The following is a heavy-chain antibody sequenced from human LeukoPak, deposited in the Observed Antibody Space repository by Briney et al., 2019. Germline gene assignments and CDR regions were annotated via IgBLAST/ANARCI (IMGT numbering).Heavy chain of an antibody. CDR2: ISGSGST. J-gene: IGHJ4*02. D-gene: IGHD4-17*01. CDR1: GGSINTYH. Sequence: SETLSLTCSVSGGSINTYHWSWIRQPAGKGLEWIGRISGSGSTNYSPSLKGRVTISVDRSKNQFSLKLSSVTAADTAVYYCARGGDFGGLNYWGQGTLVTVSS. CDR3: ARGGDFGGLNY. V-gene: IGHV4-4*07.